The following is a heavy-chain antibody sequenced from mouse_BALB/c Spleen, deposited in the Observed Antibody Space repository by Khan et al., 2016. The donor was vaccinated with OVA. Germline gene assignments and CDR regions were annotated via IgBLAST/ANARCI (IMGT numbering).Heavy chain of an antibody. J-gene: IGHJ4*01. CDR2: IYSHNGDT. CDR3: ARWGVRYYGPGDGDY. Sequence: EVQLQESGPELVKPGASVKISCKASGYTFTDYNIHWVKQSHGRSLEWIAYIYSHNGDTVYDQKFETKATLTVDTSSSTAYLELRSLTSEDSAVFYDARWGVRYYGPGDGDYGAQRNSVNGSS. D-gene: IGHD1-1*01. V-gene: IGHV1S29*02. CDR1: GYTFTDYN.